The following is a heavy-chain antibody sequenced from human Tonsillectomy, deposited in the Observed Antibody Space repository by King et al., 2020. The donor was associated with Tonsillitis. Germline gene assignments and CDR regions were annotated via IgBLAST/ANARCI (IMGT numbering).Heavy chain of an antibody. CDR3: ARAGGGLRSKGGDAFDI. CDR2: INPNSGGT. J-gene: IGHJ3*02. D-gene: IGHD5-12*01. Sequence: QLVQSGAEVKKPGASVKVSCKASGYTFTGYYMHWVRQAPGQGLEWMGWINPNSGGTNYAQKFQGRVTMTRATSISTAYMGLSGLRSDEPAVYYCARAGGGLRSKGGDAFDIWGQGTMVTVSS. V-gene: IGHV1-2*02. CDR1: GYTFTGYY.